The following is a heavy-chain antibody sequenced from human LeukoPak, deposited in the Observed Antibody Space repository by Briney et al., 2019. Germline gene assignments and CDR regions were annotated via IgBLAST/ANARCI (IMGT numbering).Heavy chain of an antibody. J-gene: IGHJ5*02. CDR1: GGSVSSGSYY. D-gene: IGHD3-3*01. CDR3: ARGDRITIFGVVIIPTGGKWFDP. Sequence: PSETLSLTCTVSGGSVSSGSYYWSWIRQPPGKGLEWIGYIYYSGSTNYNPTLKSRVTISVDTSKNQFSLKLSSVTAADTAVYYCARGDRITIFGVVIIPTGGKWFDPWGQGTLVTVSS. V-gene: IGHV4-61*01. CDR2: IYYSGST.